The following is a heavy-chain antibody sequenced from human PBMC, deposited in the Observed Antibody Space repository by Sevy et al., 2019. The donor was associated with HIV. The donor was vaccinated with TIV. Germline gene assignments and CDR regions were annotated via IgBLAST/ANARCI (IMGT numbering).Heavy chain of an antibody. J-gene: IGHJ4*02. CDR1: GFTFSNYA. CDR2: IRISRGNT. V-gene: IGHV3-23*01. Sequence: ERSLRLSCAASGFTFSNYAMSWVRQAPGKGLQWVSSIRISRGNTYYADSVKGRFTISRDNSKNTLYLQMNSLRAEDTAVYYCAKEWTQLSDWYGELDYWGQGSLVIVSS. D-gene: IGHD6-19*01. CDR3: AKEWTQLSDWYGELDY.